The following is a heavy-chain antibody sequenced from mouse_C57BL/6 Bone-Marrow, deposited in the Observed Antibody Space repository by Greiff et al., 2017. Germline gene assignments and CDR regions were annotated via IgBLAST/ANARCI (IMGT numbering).Heavy chain of an antibody. CDR2: IDPSDSYT. CDR1: GYTFTSYW. J-gene: IGHJ3*01. D-gene: IGHD2-1*01. V-gene: IGHV1-69*01. CDR3: ARSSSTMVGAY. Sequence: VKLQQPGAELVMPGASVKLSCKASGYTFTSYWMHWVKQRPGQGLEWIGEIDPSDSYTNYNQKFKGKSTLTVDKSSSTAYMQLSSLTSEDSAVYYCARSSSTMVGAYWGQGTLVTGSA.